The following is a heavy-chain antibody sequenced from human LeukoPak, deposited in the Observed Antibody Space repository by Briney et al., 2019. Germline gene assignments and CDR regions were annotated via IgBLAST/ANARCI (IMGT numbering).Heavy chain of an antibody. V-gene: IGHV3-48*03. J-gene: IGHJ4*02. CDR2: ISSGSTI. CDR3: ARESIAVAGSPFDY. Sequence: PGGSLRLSCAASGFTFRSYEMIWVRQAPGKGLEWVSYISSGSTIYDADSVKGRFTISRDNAKNSLYLQMNSLRAEDTAVYYCARESIAVAGSPFDYWGQGTLVTVSS. CDR1: GFTFRSYE. D-gene: IGHD6-19*01.